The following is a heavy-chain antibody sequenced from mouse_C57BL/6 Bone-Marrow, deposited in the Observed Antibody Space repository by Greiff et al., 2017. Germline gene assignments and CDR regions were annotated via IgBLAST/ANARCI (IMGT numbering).Heavy chain of an antibody. CDR2: FYPGSGSI. D-gene: IGHD2-5*01. J-gene: IGHJ2*01. Sequence: QVQLKQSGAELVKPGASVKLSCKASGYTFTEYTIHWVQQRSGQGLEWIGWFYPGSGSIKYNEKFKDKATLTADKSSSTVYMELSRLTSEDSAVXFCARHERGYYSNPYYCDYWGQGTTLTVSS. V-gene: IGHV1-62-2*01. CDR3: ARHERGYYSNPYYCDY. CDR1: GYTFTEYT.